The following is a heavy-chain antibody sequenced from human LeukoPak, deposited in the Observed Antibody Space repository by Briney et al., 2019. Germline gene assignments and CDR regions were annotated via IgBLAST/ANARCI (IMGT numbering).Heavy chain of an antibody. CDR1: GGPINSNIYY. CDR2: IYYSGST. CDR3: ARAAHPRTSPYYYYYMDV. Sequence: PSETLSLTCNVSGGPINSNIYYWAWVRQPPGKGLEWIGSIYYSGSTYYNPSLKSRITISVDTFRSQVSLKMRSVTAADTAVYYCARAAHPRTSPYYYYYMDVWGKGTTVTVSS. J-gene: IGHJ6*03. D-gene: IGHD2-2*01. V-gene: IGHV4-39*01.